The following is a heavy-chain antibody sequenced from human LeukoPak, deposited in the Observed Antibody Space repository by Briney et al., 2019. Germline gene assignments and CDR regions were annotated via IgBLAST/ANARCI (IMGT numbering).Heavy chain of an antibody. D-gene: IGHD6-25*01. Sequence: GASVKVSCKASGYTFKNYDINWVRQAPGQGLEWMARMNPNNDNAGSAQKFQGRVTMTRDTSINTAYMELSSLRSDDTGVYYCARAAAGGDDPFDVWGQGSLIIVSS. CDR3: ARAAAGGDDPFDV. CDR1: GYTFKNYD. V-gene: IGHV1-8*01. CDR2: MNPNNDNA. J-gene: IGHJ3*01.